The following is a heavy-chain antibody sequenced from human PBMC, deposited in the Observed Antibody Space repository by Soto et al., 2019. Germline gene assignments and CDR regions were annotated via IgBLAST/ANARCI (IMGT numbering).Heavy chain of an antibody. V-gene: IGHV3-30*18. J-gene: IGHJ4*02. Sequence: GGSLRLSCAASGFTFSSYGMHWVRQAPGKGLEWVAVISYDGSNKYYADSVKGRFTISRDNSKNTLYQQMNSLRAEDAAVYYCAKELVGPGGSCNFDSWGQGTLVTVSS. CDR2: ISYDGSNK. CDR3: AKELVGPGGSCNFDS. CDR1: GFTFSSYG. D-gene: IGHD2-15*01.